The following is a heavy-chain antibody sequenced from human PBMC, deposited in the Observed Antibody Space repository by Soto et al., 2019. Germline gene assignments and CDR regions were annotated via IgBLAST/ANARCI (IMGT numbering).Heavy chain of an antibody. V-gene: IGHV5-51*01. CDR2: IYPGDSDT. Sequence: LKISCKISGKAFTSFWVVWVRQMPGRGLEWMGNIYPGDSDTRYTPPFQGQVTISADKSTNTAYLQWHSLQASDTALYYCAKQDDRGALEIWGQGTKVTVSS. CDR3: AKQDDRGALEI. D-gene: IGHD3-22*01. CDR1: GKAFTSFW. J-gene: IGHJ3*02.